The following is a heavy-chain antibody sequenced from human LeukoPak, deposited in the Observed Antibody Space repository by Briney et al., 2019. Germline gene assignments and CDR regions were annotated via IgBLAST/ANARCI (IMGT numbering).Heavy chain of an antibody. J-gene: IGHJ6*03. Sequence: GGSLRLSCAASGFTFDDYGMSWVRQAPGKGLEWVSGINWNGGSTGYADSVKGRFTISRDNAKNSLYLQMNSLRAEDTALYYCARDGVAAPTRVYYYYYMDVWGKGTTVTVSS. V-gene: IGHV3-20*04. D-gene: IGHD6-13*01. CDR2: INWNGGST. CDR1: GFTFDDYG. CDR3: ARDGVAAPTRVYYYYYMDV.